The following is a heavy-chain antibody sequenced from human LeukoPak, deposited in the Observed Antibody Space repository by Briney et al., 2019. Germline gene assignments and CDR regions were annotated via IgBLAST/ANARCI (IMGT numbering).Heavy chain of an antibody. CDR3: ARLSSSWYWYFDL. J-gene: IGHJ2*01. V-gene: IGHV4-61*05. CDR1: GDSLRKSTFY. D-gene: IGHD6-13*01. Sequence: SETLSFTCTVSGDSLRKSTFYWVWIRQPPGKGLEWIGYIYYSGSTNYNPSLKSRVTISVDTSKNQFSLKLSSVTAADTAVYYCARLSSSWYWYFDLWGRGTLVTVSS. CDR2: IYYSGST.